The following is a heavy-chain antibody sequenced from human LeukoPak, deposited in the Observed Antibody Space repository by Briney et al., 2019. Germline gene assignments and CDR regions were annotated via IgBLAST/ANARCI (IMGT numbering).Heavy chain of an antibody. V-gene: IGHV3-21*01. CDR1: GFTFSSYS. CDR3: ARGGGYSSGWYEEGYFDY. J-gene: IGHJ4*02. D-gene: IGHD6-19*01. CDR2: ISSSSSYI. Sequence: PGGSLRLSCAASGFTFSSYSMNWVRQAPGKGLEWVSSISSSSSYIYYADSVKGRFTISRDNAKNSLYLQMNSLRAEDTAVYYCARGGGYSSGWYEEGYFDYWGQGTLVTVSS.